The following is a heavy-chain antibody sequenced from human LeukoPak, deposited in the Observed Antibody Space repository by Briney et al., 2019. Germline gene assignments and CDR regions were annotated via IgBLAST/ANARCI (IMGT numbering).Heavy chain of an antibody. J-gene: IGHJ4*02. D-gene: IGHD6-19*01. CDR2: IYNSGTT. CDR1: GGSMSSHF. V-gene: IGHV4-59*11. CDR3: TKATQWLAFDY. Sequence: PSETLSLTCTVSGGSMSSHFWSWIRQPPGKGLEWIGNIYNSGTTNYNPSLKSGVTISVDTSKNQLSLQLTSVTAADTAVYYCTKATQWLAFDYWGWGTLVTVSS.